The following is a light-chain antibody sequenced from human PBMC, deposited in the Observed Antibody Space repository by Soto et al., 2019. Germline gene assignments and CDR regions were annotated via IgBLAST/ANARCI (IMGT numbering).Light chain of an antibody. CDR1: QSVSSY. Sequence: EIVLTQSPATLSLSPGERATLSCRASQSVSSYLAWYQQKPGQAPRLLIYDASNRATGIPARFSGSGSGTDFNLTISSLEPEDFAVYYCQQRSNWGWTFGKETKVEIE. J-gene: IGKJ1*01. V-gene: IGKV3-11*01. CDR2: DAS. CDR3: QQRSNWGWT.